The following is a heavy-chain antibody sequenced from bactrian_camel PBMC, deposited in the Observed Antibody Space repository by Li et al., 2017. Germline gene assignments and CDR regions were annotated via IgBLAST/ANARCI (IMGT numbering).Heavy chain of an antibody. CDR2: LASDGSS. CDR3: AAEDVVVMVVTATLCPATHEYNY. J-gene: IGHJ4*01. CDR1: AYTPANVR. Sequence: HVQLVESGGGSVQAGGSLRLSCAFDAYTPANVRMAWFRQAPGKEREGVASLASDGSSIYANSLKGRFSISKDNAKNTLYLQMNSLKPEDTAMYYCAAEDVVVMVVTATLCPATHEYNYWGQGTQVTVS. D-gene: IGHD2*01. V-gene: IGHV3S53*01.